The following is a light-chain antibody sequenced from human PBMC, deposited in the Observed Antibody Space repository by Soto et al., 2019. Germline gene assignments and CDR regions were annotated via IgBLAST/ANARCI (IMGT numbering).Light chain of an antibody. CDR2: LNSDGSH. J-gene: IGLJ1*01. V-gene: IGLV4-69*01. CDR1: SGHSSYA. CDR3: QTWGTGPLV. Sequence: QLVLTQSPSASASLGASVKLTCTLSSGHSSYAIAWHQQQPEKGPRYLMKLNSDGSHSKGDGIPDRFSGSSSGAERYLTISSLQSEDEADYYCQTWGTGPLVCGTGTKLTV.